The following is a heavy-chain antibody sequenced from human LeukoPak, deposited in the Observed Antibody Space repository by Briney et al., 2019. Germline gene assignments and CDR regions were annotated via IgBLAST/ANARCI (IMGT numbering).Heavy chain of an antibody. CDR2: IWYDGSNK. V-gene: IGHV3-33*01. J-gene: IGHJ4*02. CDR1: GFTFSSYG. Sequence: SGGSLILSCAASGFTFSSYGMHWVRPAPGKGLEWVAVIWYDGSNKYYADSVKGRFTISRDNSKNTLYLQMNSLRAEDTAVYYCARDDKRYCSSTSCYTYFDYWGQGTLVTVSS. D-gene: IGHD2-2*02. CDR3: ARDDKRYCSSTSCYTYFDY.